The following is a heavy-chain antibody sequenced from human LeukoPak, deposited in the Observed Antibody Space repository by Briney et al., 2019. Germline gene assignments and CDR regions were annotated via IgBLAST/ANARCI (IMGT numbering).Heavy chain of an antibody. D-gene: IGHD5-12*01. CDR2: IYYSGST. V-gene: IGHV4-59*12. J-gene: IGHJ5*02. CDR1: GVSISSYY. CDR3: ARARGGYRGPAGPSPGLEWFDP. Sequence: KPSETLSLTCTVSGVSISSYYWSWIRQHPGKGLEWIGYIYYSGSTYYNPSLKSRVTISVDTSKNQFSLKLSSVTAADTAVYYCARARGGYRGPAGPSPGLEWFDPWGQGTLVTVSS.